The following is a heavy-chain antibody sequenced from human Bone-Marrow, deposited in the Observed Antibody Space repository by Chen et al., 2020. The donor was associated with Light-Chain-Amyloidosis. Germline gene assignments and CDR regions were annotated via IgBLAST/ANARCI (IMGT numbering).Heavy chain of an antibody. CDR2: VSGSTVST. Sequence: EVQLVESGGGLVQPGGSLRLSCATSGFNFSSFGMSWVRQAPGKGLECVSTVSGSTVSTYYAGAVKGRFIISRDNSKSTHDLQMNTLSAGDTAVFVCARKGRYFDFWGHGSLVTVSS. CDR1: GFNFSSFG. J-gene: IGHJ4*01. D-gene: IGHD3-10*01. CDR3: ARKGRYFDF. V-gene: IGHV3-23*04.